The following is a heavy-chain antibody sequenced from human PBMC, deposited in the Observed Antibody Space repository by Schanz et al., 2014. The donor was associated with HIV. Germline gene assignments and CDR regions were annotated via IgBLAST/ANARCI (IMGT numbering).Heavy chain of an antibody. J-gene: IGHJ4*02. V-gene: IGHV3-33*06. CDR2: IWYDGTDK. CDR1: GFTFSSNG. Sequence: QVQLVESGGGVVQPGRSLRLSCAASGFTFSSNGMHWVRQAPGKGLEWVAVIWYDGTDKYYAGSVKGRFTISRDNSQNTMYLQMNRLRAEDTAVYYCAKEEQQLGGVGGYHFDYWGQGTLVTVSS. D-gene: IGHD6-13*01. CDR3: AKEEQQLGGVGGYHFDY.